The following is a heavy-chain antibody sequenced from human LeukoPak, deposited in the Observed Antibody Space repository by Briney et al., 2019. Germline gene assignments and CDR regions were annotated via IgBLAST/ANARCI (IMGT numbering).Heavy chain of an antibody. CDR1: GYTFTSYD. CDR3: AYGDSSGYPYYGMDV. J-gene: IGHJ6*02. D-gene: IGHD3-22*01. V-gene: IGHV1-8*01. Sequence: ASVKVSCKASGYTFTSYDINWVRQATGQGLEWMGWMNPNSGNTGYAQKFQGRVTMTRNTSISTAYMELSSLRSEDTAVYYCAYGDSSGYPYYGMDVWGQGTTVTVSS. CDR2: MNPNSGNT.